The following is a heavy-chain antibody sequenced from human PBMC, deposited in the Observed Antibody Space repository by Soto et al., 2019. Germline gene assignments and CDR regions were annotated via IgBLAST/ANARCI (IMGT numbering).Heavy chain of an antibody. CDR3: ARTPSYDFWSGRIDY. CDR1: GGSISSSSYY. CDR2: IFYSGST. D-gene: IGHD3-3*01. V-gene: IGHV4-39*01. J-gene: IGHJ4*02. Sequence: SQTLSLPCTVSGGSISSSSYYWGWIRQPPGKGLEWIGSIFYSGSTYYNPSLKSRVTISVDTSKNQFSLKLSSVTAADTAVYYCARTPSYDFWSGRIDYWGQGTLVTVSS.